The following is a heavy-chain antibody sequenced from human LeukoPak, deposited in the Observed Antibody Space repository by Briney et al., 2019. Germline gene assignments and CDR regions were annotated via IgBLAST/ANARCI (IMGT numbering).Heavy chain of an antibody. V-gene: IGHV4-31*03. CDR2: IYYSGST. D-gene: IGHD3-9*01. CDR1: SGSISSGGYY. Sequence: SQTLSLTCTVSSGSISSGGYYWSWIRQHPGKGLEWIGYIYYSGSTYYNPSLKSRVTISVDTSKNQFSLKLSSVTAADTAVYYCARSASYYDILTGYYPGWFDPWGQGTLVTVSS. CDR3: ARSASYYDILTGYYPGWFDP. J-gene: IGHJ5*02.